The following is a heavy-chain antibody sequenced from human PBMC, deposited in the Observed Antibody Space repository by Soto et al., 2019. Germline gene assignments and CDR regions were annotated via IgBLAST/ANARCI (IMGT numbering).Heavy chain of an antibody. V-gene: IGHV3-9*01. CDR1: GFTFDDYA. D-gene: IGHD3-3*02. CDR2: ISWNSGSI. Sequence: GGSLRLSCAASGFTFDDYAMHWVRQAPGKGLERVSGISWNSGSIGYADSVKGRFTISRDDAKNSLYLQMNSLRAEDTTLYYCAKAFSDAFDIWGQGTMVTVSS. CDR3: AKAFSDAFDI. J-gene: IGHJ3*02.